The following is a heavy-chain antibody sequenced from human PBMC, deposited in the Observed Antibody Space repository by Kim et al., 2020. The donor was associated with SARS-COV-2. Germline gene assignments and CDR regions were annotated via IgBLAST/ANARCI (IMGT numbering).Heavy chain of an antibody. CDR2: IFGSGSGT. CDR1: GFTFRNSA. D-gene: IGHD3-16*01. CDR3: AKHLHDTSVTFYWYFEF. Sequence: GGSLRLSCAASGFTFRNSAMSWVRQAPGKGLEWVSGIFGSGSGTYYADSVKGRFTISRDNSKNILSLHMTNLRAEDTAVYYCAKHLHDTSVTFYWYFEFWGRGTLVAVSS. V-gene: IGHV3-23*05. J-gene: IGHJ2*01.